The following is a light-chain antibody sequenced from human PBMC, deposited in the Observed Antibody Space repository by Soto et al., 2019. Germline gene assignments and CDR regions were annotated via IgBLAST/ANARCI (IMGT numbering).Light chain of an antibody. V-gene: IGLV4-69*01. J-gene: IGLJ2*01. CDR2: LNTDGSH. CDR1: SGYSGYA. Sequence: QLVLTQSHSASASLGASVKLTCTLSSGYSGYAIAWHQQQPEKGPRYLMTLNTDGSHSKGDGIPDRFSGSRSGAESYLIISSIQSEDEAAYYCQTWGTGIVFGGGTKLTGL. CDR3: QTWGTGIV.